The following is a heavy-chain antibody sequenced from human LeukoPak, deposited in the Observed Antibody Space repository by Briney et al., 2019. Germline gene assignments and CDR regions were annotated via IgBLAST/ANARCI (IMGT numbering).Heavy chain of an antibody. CDR1: GFTFSSYG. CDR2: ISYDGSDK. V-gene: IGHV3-30*18. D-gene: IGHD7-27*01. J-gene: IGHJ4*02. CDR3: AKDGNWARFED. Sequence: GGSLRLSCAASGFTFSSYGMHWVRQAPGKGLEWVAVISYDGSDKYYADSVKGRFTISRDNSKNTVYLQVISLTAEDTATYYCAKDGNWARFEDWGQGTLVTVSS.